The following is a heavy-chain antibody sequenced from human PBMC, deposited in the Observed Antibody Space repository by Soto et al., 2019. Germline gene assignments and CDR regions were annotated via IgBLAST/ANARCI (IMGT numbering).Heavy chain of an antibody. V-gene: IGHV3-11*01. CDR1: GFTFGDYY. Sequence: GGSLRLSCAASGFTFGDYYRSWIRQAPGKGLEWVSYISSSGSTIYYADSVKGRFTISRDNAKNSLYLQMNSLRAEDTAVYYCARVGDVHDAFDIWGQGTMVTVSS. D-gene: IGHD3-3*01. CDR3: ARVGDVHDAFDI. CDR2: ISSSGSTI. J-gene: IGHJ3*02.